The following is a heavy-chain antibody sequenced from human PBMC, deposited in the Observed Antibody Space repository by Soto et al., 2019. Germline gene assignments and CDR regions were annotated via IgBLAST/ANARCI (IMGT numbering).Heavy chain of an antibody. Sequence: EVQLVESGGGLVKPGGSLTLSCAASGFTFSTYSMNWVRQAPGKGLEWVSSVSSSSTYIYYADSVKGRFTVSRDNAKNSLFLQMNSLRAADTGVYYCAREEATLMAVVGYVGDHGMDVWGQGTTVTVSS. J-gene: IGHJ6*02. CDR2: VSSSSTYI. CDR3: AREEATLMAVVGYVGDHGMDV. D-gene: IGHD3-22*01. V-gene: IGHV3-21*01. CDR1: GFTFSTYS.